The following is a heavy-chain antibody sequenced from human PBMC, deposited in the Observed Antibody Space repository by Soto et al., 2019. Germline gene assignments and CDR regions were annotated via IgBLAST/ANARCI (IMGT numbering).Heavy chain of an antibody. CDR3: ARVPNRDYCSGGSCLHNWFDP. V-gene: IGHV4-31*02. CDR2: IYYSGST. D-gene: IGHD2-15*01. CDR1: GGSISSGGYY. J-gene: IGHJ5*02. Sequence: PSETLSLTCTVSGGSISSGGYYWSWIRQHPGKGLEWIGYIYYSGSTYYNPSLKSRVTISVDTSKNQFSLKLSSVTAADTAVYYCARVPNRDYCSGGSCLHNWFDPWGQGTLVTVSS.